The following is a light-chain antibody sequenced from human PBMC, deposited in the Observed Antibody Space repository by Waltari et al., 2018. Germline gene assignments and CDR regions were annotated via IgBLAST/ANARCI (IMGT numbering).Light chain of an antibody. Sequence: QSALTQPRSVSGSPGQSVTISCTGTSSDVCGFNYVSWSQQHPGKAPKLVTYDVSKRPSGVPDRFAGSKSANTASLTISGLQAEDEADYYCCSYAGSYTLEVFGGGTKLTVL. J-gene: IGLJ3*02. V-gene: IGLV2-11*01. CDR2: DVS. CDR3: CSYAGSYTLEV. CDR1: SSDVCGFNY.